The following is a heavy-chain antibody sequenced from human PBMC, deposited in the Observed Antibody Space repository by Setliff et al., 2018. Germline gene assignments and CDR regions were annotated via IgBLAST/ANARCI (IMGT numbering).Heavy chain of an antibody. CDR1: GDTFSTYA. CDR2: IIPLLETA. CDR3: ARDTRDKYDSSGYYLSLDS. V-gene: IGHV1-69*13. Sequence: SVKVSCKASGDTFSTYALSWVRQAPGQGLEWMGGIIPLLETAKYAQKFQGRVTITADEVARTAYMELSTLRSEDTAVYYCARDTRDKYDSSGYYLSLDSWGQGSLVTVSS. J-gene: IGHJ4*02. D-gene: IGHD3-22*01.